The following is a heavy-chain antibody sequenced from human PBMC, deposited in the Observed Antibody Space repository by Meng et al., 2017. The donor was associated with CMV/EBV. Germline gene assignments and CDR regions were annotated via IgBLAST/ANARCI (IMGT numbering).Heavy chain of an antibody. CDR2: INPNSGGT. CDR3: ARSHGYSRGWAGGDAFDI. Sequence: ASVKVSCKASGYTFTGYYMHWVRQAPGQGLEWMGWINPNSGGTNYAQKFQGRVTMTRDTSISTAYMELSRLRSDDTAVYYCARSHGYSRGWAGGDAFDIWGQGTMVTVSS. D-gene: IGHD6-19*01. CDR1: GYTFTGYY. J-gene: IGHJ3*02. V-gene: IGHV1-2*02.